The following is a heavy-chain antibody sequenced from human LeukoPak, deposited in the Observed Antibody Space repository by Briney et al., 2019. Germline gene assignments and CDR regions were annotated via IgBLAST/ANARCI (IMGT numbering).Heavy chain of an antibody. V-gene: IGHV3-23*01. CDR2: IIGSGGST. J-gene: IGHJ6*02. CDR1: GITFSSYA. Sequence: GGSLRLSCAASGITFSSYAMSWVRQAPGKGLEWVSAIIGSGGSTYYADSVKGRFTISRDNSKNTLYLQMNSLRAEDTAVYYCAKGGPSGSYNYYYYGMDVWGQGTTVTVSS. CDR3: AKGGPSGSYNYYYYGMDV. D-gene: IGHD1-26*01.